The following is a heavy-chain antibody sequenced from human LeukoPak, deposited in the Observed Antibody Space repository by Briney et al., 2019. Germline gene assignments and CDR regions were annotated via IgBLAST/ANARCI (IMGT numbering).Heavy chain of an antibody. V-gene: IGHV1-58*01. J-gene: IGHJ3*02. CDR2: IVVGSGNA. D-gene: IGHD3-22*01. CDR3: ATAPRITMIPPPVAFDI. CDR1: GFTFTSSA. Sequence: TSVKVSCKASGFTFTSSAVQWVRQARGQRLEWIGWIVVGSGNANYAQKFQERVTITRDMSTSTAYMELSSLRSEDTAVYYCATAPRITMIPPPVAFDIWGQGTMVTVSS.